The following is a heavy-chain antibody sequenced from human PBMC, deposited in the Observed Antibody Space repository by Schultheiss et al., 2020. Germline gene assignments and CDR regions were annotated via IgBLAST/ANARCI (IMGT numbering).Heavy chain of an antibody. V-gene: IGHV4-30-4*08. CDR3: ARVQLELRIIDY. CDR1: GGSISSDTYY. Sequence: SQTLSLTCTVSGGSISSDTYYWGWIRQRPGKGLEWIGYIYYSGSTYYNPSLKSRVTISVDTSKNQFSLKLSSVTAADTAVYYCARVQLELRIIDYWGQGTLVTVSS. D-gene: IGHD1-7*01. CDR2: IYYSGST. J-gene: IGHJ4*02.